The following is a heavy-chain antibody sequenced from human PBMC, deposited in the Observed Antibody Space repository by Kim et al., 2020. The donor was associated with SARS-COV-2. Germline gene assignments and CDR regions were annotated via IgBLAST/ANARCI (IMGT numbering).Heavy chain of an antibody. V-gene: IGHV3-23*01. CDR1: GFTFNTYA. CDR2: ISGNGGTI. J-gene: IGHJ4*02. CDR3: AFGDSLGY. Sequence: GGSLRLSCGASGFTFNTYAMSWVRQAPGQGPEWVAVISGNGGTIHYADSVKGRFTISRDNSKNMLSLQMNSLRVEDTAVYHCAFGDSLGYWGQGTLVTVSS. D-gene: IGHD3-10*01.